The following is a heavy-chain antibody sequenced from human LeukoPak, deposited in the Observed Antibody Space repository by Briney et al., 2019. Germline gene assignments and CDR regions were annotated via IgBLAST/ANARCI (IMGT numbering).Heavy chain of an antibody. D-gene: IGHD4-17*01. Sequence: ASVTVSCKASGYTFTGYYMHWVRQAPGQGLEWMGWINPNSGGTNYAQKFQGRVTMTRDTSISTAYMELSRLRSDDTAVYYCARDLPLRFDAFDIWGQGTMVTVSS. V-gene: IGHV1-2*02. CDR1: GYTFTGYY. J-gene: IGHJ3*02. CDR3: ARDLPLRFDAFDI. CDR2: INPNSGGT.